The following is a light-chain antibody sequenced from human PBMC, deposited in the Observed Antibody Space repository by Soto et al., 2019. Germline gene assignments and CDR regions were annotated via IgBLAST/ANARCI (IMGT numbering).Light chain of an antibody. CDR3: QQYNNWPPWT. CDR2: GAS. V-gene: IGKV3-15*01. J-gene: IGKJ1*01. CDR1: QSVGSD. Sequence: EIVMTQSPATLSVSPGERATLSCGASQSVGSDLAWYQHTPGQPPRLLIYGASTRATGIPGRFSGSGSGTEFTLTISSLQSEDFAVYFCQQYNNWPPWTFGQGTKVDIK.